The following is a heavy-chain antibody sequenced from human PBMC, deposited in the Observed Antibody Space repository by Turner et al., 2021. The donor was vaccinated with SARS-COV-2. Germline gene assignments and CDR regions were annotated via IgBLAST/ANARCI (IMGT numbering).Heavy chain of an antibody. J-gene: IGHJ4*02. V-gene: IGHV4-34*01. D-gene: IGHD2-21*02. CDR2: IHSSGST. CDR3: SRGDDSRKSGLL. CDR1: GGSFSGYY. Sequence: QVHLQQWGAVLLKPSETLSLTCAVYGGSFSGYYWTWSSQPPGKGLEWIGEIHSSGSTHYNPSIKSRVTISQDTSKSQFSLNASYVTAADTAVYHCSRGDDSRKSGLLWGQGTMVTVSS.